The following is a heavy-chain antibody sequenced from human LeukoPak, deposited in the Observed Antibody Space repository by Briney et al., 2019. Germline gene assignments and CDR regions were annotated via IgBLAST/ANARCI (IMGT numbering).Heavy chain of an antibody. CDR3: ARGTRTMVRGVIIFWDY. D-gene: IGHD3-10*01. V-gene: IGHV1-2*02. Sequence: EASVKDSCKSSGYTFNGYYMHWVRQAPGQGLEWMGWINPNSGGTNYAQKFQGRVTMTRDTSISTAYMELSRLRSDDTAVYYCARGTRTMVRGVIIFWDYWGQGTLVTVSS. CDR2: INPNSGGT. J-gene: IGHJ4*02. CDR1: GYTFNGYY.